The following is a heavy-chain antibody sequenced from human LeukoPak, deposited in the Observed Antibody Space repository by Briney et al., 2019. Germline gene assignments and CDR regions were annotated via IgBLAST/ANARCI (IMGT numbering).Heavy chain of an antibody. CDR3: VKGWIQAVGNFF. J-gene: IGHJ4*02. Sequence: GGSLRLSCAASGFTFGSHAMHWVRQARGKGLEWVAIISYDGSDKFYADSVKGRFTISRDNSKNTLYLQMSSLTAEDTAVYYCVKGWIQAVGNFFWGQGNLVPVSS. D-gene: IGHD5-18*01. CDR1: GFTFGSHA. V-gene: IGHV3-30*14. CDR2: ISYDGSDK.